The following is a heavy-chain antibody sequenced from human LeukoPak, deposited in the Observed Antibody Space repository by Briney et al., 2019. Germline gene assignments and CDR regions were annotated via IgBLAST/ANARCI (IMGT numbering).Heavy chain of an antibody. D-gene: IGHD5-24*01. CDR2: ISDSGST. CDR3: ARGRRDPL. J-gene: IGHJ2*01. Sequence: PSETLSLTFTVSDDSISDYYRGWIRQPPGKGLEWIGYISDSGSTNCNPSLKSRVTISVDMSKNQLSLKLSSVTAADTAVYYCARGRRDPLWGRGTLVTVSS. V-gene: IGHV4-59*12. CDR1: DDSISDYY.